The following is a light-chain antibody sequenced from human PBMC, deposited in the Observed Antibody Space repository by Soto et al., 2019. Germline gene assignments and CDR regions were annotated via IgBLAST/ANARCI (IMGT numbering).Light chain of an antibody. J-gene: IGKJ4*01. CDR2: KAS. CDR1: QSISSW. CDR3: QKYNTAPLT. V-gene: IGKV1-5*03. Sequence: DIQMTPSPSTLSASVGDRVTITCRASQSISSWLAWYQQKPGKAPKLLIYKASSLESGVPSRFSGSGYGTEFTLTISNLQPEDVATYYCQKYNTAPLTFGGGTKVDIK.